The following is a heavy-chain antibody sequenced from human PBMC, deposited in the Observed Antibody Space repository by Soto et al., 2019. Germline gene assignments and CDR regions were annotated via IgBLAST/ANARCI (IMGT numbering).Heavy chain of an antibody. CDR1: GYSFTSYW. D-gene: IGHD6-13*01. CDR2: IYPGDSDT. J-gene: IGHJ4*02. Sequence: GESLKISCKGSGYSFTSYWVGWVRQMPGKGLEWMGVIYPGDSDTRYSPSFQGQVTISADKSISTAYLQWRSLKASDTAMYYCARTRIAAAADYWGQGTLVTVSS. CDR3: ARTRIAAAADY. V-gene: IGHV5-51*01.